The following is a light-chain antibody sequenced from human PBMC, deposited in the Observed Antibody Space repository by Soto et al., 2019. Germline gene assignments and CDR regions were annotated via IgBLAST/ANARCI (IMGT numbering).Light chain of an antibody. CDR3: RSFASSFSYG. J-gene: IGLJ1*01. CDR1: SSDVGRYDY. CDR2: DVT. Sequence: QSALTQPRSVSASPGQSVTISCTGTSSDVGRYDYVSWYQQHPGKAPKLIVYDVTERPSGVPDRFSGSKSGNTASLTISGLQAGDEGGFSCRSFASSFSYGFGTWNQG. V-gene: IGLV2-11*01.